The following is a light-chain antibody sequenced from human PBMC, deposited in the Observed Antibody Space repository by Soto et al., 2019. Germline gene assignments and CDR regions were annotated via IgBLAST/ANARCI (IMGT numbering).Light chain of an antibody. J-gene: IGKJ5*01. CDR1: QSVSSSY. Sequence: EIVSTQSPGTLSLSPGERATLSCRASQSVSSSYLAWYQQKPGQAPRLLIYGASSRATGIPDRFSGSGSGTDFTLTISRREPEDFAVYYCQQYGRSFGQGTRREIK. CDR2: GAS. V-gene: IGKV3-20*01. CDR3: QQYGRS.